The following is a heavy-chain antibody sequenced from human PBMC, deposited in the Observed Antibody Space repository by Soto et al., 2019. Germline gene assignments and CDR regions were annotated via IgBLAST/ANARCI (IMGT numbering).Heavy chain of an antibody. CDR1: GYTFISYY. V-gene: IGHV1-46*01. Sequence: GASVKVSCKASGYTFISYYMHWVRQAPGQGLEWMGIINPSGGSTNYAQKLQGRDTMNRDTSTSTVYMEMSSLRSEDTAVYYFAIDDSGFSGSHYIDYFNYWGQGALVTVSS. CDR3: AIDDSGFSGSHYIDYFNY. CDR2: INPSGGST. D-gene: IGHD1-26*01. J-gene: IGHJ4*02.